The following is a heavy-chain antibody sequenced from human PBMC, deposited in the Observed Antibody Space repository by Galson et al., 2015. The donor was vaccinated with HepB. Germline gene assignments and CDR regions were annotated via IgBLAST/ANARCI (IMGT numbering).Heavy chain of an antibody. J-gene: IGHJ4*02. Sequence: SVKVSCKASGYTFTNYYMHWVRQAPGQELEWMAIINPSGGSTIYAQKFQGRVTMTSDTSTNTVYMELSSLRSEDTAVYYCARDPYGSVSPDYWGQGTLVSVSS. D-gene: IGHD3-10*01. CDR2: INPSGGST. CDR3: ARDPYGSVSPDY. CDR1: GYTFTNYY. V-gene: IGHV1-46*01.